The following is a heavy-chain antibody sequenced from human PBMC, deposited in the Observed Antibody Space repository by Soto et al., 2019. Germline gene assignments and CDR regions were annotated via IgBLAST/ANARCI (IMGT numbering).Heavy chain of an antibody. V-gene: IGHV1-46*01. CDR1: GYTFTTYY. CDR3: ARRRLKGGVWFDP. Sequence: VKVSCKASGYTFTTYYMHWVRQAPGQGLEWMGIINPSGGSTSYAQKFQGRVTMTRDTSTSTVYMELSSLRSEDTAVYYCARRRLKGGVWFDPWGQGTLVTVSS. D-gene: IGHD5-12*01. CDR2: INPSGGST. J-gene: IGHJ5*02.